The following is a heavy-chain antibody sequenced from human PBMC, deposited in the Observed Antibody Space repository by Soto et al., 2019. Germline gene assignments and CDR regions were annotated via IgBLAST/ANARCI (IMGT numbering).Heavy chain of an antibody. J-gene: IGHJ4*02. CDR3: AKDRSSTSCYAFDY. Sequence: PGGALRLPCAASGFTFSSYAMSWVRQAPGKGLEWVSAISGSGGTTHYADSVKGRFTISRDNSKNTLYLQMNSLRVEDTAVYYCAKDRSSTSCYAFDYWGQGSLVTVSS. D-gene: IGHD2-2*01. CDR1: GFTFSSYA. V-gene: IGHV3-23*01. CDR2: ISGSGGTT.